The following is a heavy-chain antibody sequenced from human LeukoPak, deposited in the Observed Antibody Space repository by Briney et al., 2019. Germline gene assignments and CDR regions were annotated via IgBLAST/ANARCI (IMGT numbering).Heavy chain of an antibody. CDR1: GYSFSSYW. CDR3: AGSDHYYESYYNYCMDV. V-gene: IGHV5-51*01. J-gene: IGHJ6*03. Sequence: GESLKISCKGSGYSFSSYWIAWVRQLPGKGLEWMGIIYPGDSDTRYSPSFQGQVTISADKSISTAYLQWSSLKASDTAMYYCAGSDHYYESYYNYCMDVWGKGTTVTVSS. D-gene: IGHD3-10*01. CDR2: IYPGDSDT.